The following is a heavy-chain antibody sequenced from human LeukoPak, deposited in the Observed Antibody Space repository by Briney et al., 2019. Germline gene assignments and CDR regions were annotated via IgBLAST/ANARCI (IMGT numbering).Heavy chain of an antibody. CDR1: GYTFTSYG. CDR3: ARARGNTYYYDSRGYSHFDY. Sequence: GASVKVSCKASGYTFTSYGISWVRQAPGQGLEWMGWISAYNGNTNYAQKLQGRVTMTTDTSTSTAYMDLSRLRSDDTAVYYCARARGNTYYYDSRGYSHFDYWGQGTLVTVSS. CDR2: ISAYNGNT. D-gene: IGHD3-22*01. V-gene: IGHV1-18*01. J-gene: IGHJ4*02.